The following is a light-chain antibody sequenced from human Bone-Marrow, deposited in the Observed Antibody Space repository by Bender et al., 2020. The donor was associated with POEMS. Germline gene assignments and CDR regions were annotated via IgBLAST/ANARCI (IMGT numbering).Light chain of an antibody. J-gene: IGLJ1*01. CDR1: SSDVGGYNY. V-gene: IGLV2-14*01. Sequence: QSALTQPASVSGSPGQSITISCTGTSSDVGGYNYVSWYQQHPGKAPKLLIYEVSYRPSGVSHRFSGSTSGNTASLTISGLQAEDEADYYCSSYSTSSTLYVFGTGTKVTVL. CDR3: SSYSTSSTLYV. CDR2: EVS.